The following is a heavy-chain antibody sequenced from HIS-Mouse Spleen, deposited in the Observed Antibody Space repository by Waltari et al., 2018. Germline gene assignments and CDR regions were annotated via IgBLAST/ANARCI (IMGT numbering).Heavy chain of an antibody. CDR2: IYYSGST. CDR3: ARDVTVTGFNSRAGAFDI. J-gene: IGHJ3*02. Sequence: QVQLQESGPGLVKPSQTLSLTCTVSGGSISRGGYYWSWTRQAPGKGLEWIGYIYYSGSTYYNPSIKSRVTISVDTSKNQFSLKLSSVTAADTAVYYCARDVTVTGFNSRAGAFDIWGQGTMVTVSS. D-gene: IGHD6-13*01. CDR1: GGSISRGGYY. V-gene: IGHV4-31*03.